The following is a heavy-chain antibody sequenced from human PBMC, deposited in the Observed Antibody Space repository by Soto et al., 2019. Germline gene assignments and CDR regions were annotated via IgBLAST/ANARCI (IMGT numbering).Heavy chain of an antibody. D-gene: IGHD2-2*02. V-gene: IGHV3-30-3*01. J-gene: IGHJ6*02. CDR3: AREKRYCSSTSCYTGSVSDYYYYGMDV. Sequence: QVQLVESGGGVVQPGRSLRLSCAASGFTFSSYAMHWVRQAPGKGLEWVAVISYDGSNKYYADSVKGRFTISRDNSKNTLYLQMNSLRAEDTAVYYCAREKRYCSSTSCYTGSVSDYYYYGMDVWGQGTTVTVSS. CDR1: GFTFSSYA. CDR2: ISYDGSNK.